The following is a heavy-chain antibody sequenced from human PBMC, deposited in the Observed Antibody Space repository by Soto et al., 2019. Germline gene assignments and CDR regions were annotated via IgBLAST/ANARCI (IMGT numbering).Heavy chain of an antibody. Sequence: SVKVSCKASGVTFSSYAISWVRQAPGQGLEWMGGIIPIFGTANYAQKFQGRVTITADESTSTAYMELSSLRSEDTAVYYCARDHSATYYYDSSGRVDAFDIWGQGTMVT. D-gene: IGHD3-22*01. CDR2: IIPIFGTA. CDR3: ARDHSATYYYDSSGRVDAFDI. J-gene: IGHJ3*02. CDR1: GVTFSSYA. V-gene: IGHV1-69*13.